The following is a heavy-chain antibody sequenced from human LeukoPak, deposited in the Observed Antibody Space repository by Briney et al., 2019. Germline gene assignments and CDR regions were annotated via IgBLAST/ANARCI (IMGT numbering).Heavy chain of an antibody. CDR1: GASISSGAHF. V-gene: IGHV4-31*03. J-gene: IGHJ4*02. Sequence: SQTLSLTCTVSGASISSGAHFWTWIRQHPGRDLEWIGYIFHSGSDFYNPSLESRVTISVDTTENHFSLKVNSVTAADTAVYYCARYDYGDSRAFDYWGQGILVTVSS. CDR3: ARYDYGDSRAFDY. CDR2: IFHSGSD. D-gene: IGHD4-17*01.